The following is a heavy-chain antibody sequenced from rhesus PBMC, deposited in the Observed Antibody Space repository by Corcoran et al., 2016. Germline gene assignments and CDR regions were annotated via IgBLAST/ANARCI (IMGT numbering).Heavy chain of an antibody. J-gene: IGHJ4*01. Sequence: QVQLQESGPGLGKPSETLSLSCAVAGSSVSSFGWTWIRQPPGKGLEWIGGINPSGATTYSNPSLKSRVTFSKDASKNEVLLRLNSVTAADTAVYFCARDGAGWLGFDFWGQGVLVTVSS. D-gene: IGHD6-31*01. V-gene: IGHV4-80*01. CDR3: ARDGAGWLGFDF. CDR2: INPSGATT. CDR1: GSSVSSFG.